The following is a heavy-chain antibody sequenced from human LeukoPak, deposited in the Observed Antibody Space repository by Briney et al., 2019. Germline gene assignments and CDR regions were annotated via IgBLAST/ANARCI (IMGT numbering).Heavy chain of an antibody. CDR2: IYYSGST. CDR3: ARVGSSGYYPVDI. D-gene: IGHD3-22*01. Sequence: SETLSLTCTVSGGSISSYYWSWIRQPPGKGLEWIGYIYYSGSTNYNPSLKSRVTISVDTSKNQFSLKLSSVTAADTAVYYCARVGSSGYYPVDIWGQGTMVTVSS. CDR1: GGSISSYY. J-gene: IGHJ3*02. V-gene: IGHV4-59*01.